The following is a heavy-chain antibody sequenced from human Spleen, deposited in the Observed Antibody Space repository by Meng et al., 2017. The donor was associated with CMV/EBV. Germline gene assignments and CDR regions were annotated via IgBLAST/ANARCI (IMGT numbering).Heavy chain of an antibody. J-gene: IGHJ6*02. CDR2: IKQDGSDK. D-gene: IGHD3-3*01. CDR3: ARDSLRDFWSGYFNGMDV. Sequence: GESLKISCAASGFTLSSYWLSWVRQAPGKGLEWVANIKQDGSDKYYVDSVKGRFTISRDNAKSSLYLQMNSLRAEDTAVYYCARDSLRDFWSGYFNGMDVWGQGTTVTVSS. V-gene: IGHV3-7*01. CDR1: GFTLSSYW.